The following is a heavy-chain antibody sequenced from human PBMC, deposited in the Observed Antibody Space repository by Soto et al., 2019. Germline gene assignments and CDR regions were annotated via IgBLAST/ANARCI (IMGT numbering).Heavy chain of an antibody. Sequence: PGGSLRLSCAASGFTFSSYAMSWVRQAPGKGLEWVSAISGSGGSTYYADSVKGRFTISRDNSKNTLYLQMNSLRAEDTAVYYCAKRKARGYNVDTAMVPLYYYYGMDVWGQGTTVTVPS. CDR3: AKRKARGYNVDTAMVPLYYYYGMDV. CDR1: GFTFSSYA. CDR2: ISGSGGST. D-gene: IGHD5-18*01. V-gene: IGHV3-23*01. J-gene: IGHJ6*02.